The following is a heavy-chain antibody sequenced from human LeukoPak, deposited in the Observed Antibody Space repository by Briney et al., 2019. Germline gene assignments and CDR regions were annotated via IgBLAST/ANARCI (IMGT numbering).Heavy chain of an antibody. V-gene: IGHV4-34*01. D-gene: IGHD6-13*01. CDR1: GGSLSGYY. J-gene: IGHJ6*03. CDR2: INHSGST. CDR3: ARADSSSWYGALSNYYYYYYMDV. Sequence: SETLSLTCAVYGGSLSGYYWSWIRQPPGKGLEWIGEINHSGSTNYNPSLKSRFTISVDTSKNQFSLKLSSVTAADTAVYYCARADSSSWYGALSNYYYYYYMDVWGKGTTVTVSS.